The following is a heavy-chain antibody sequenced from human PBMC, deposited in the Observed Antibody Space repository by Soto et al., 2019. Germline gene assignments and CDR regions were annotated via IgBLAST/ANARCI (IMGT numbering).Heavy chain of an antibody. J-gene: IGHJ5*02. CDR1: GASINDFY. Sequence: KTSETLSLTCTVSGASINDFYWSWIRQTPGKGLEWVGFMYYSETTKYNPSHKGRINMSLDTSNNQVSLHLKYVTAADTAVYYCARANSSKRSNSEYKWFDTWGQGTQVTVSS. CDR3: ARANSSKRSNSEYKWFDT. CDR2: MYYSETT. D-gene: IGHD6-13*01. V-gene: IGHV4-59*01.